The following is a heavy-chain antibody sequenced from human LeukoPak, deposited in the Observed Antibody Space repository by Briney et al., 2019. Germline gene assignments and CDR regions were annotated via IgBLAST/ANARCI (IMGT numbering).Heavy chain of an antibody. D-gene: IGHD5-24*01. CDR2: VNTDNTKS. CDR3: AMSVEMAAIPSFDY. CDR1: GHIFTTHY. J-gene: IGHJ4*02. Sequence: ASMKVSCKTSGHIFTTHYIHWMRQAPGQRLEWLGRVNTDNTKSEYSQKFQGRVIITRDTSASTAYMEMSGLRSEDTAMYYCAMSVEMAAIPSFDYWGQGTLVTVSS. V-gene: IGHV1-3*04.